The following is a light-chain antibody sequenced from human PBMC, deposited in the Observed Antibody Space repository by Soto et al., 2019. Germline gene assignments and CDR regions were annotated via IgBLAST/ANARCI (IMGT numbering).Light chain of an antibody. CDR3: QVWDSSSDQV. CDR1: NIGSKS. J-gene: IGLJ2*01. CDR2: YDS. V-gene: IGLV3-21*04. Sequence: SYELTQPPSVSVAPGKTARITCGGTNIGSKSVHWYQQKPGQAPVLGIYYDSDRPSGIPERFSGSNSGNTATLTIRRVEAGDEADYYCQVWDSSSDQVFGGGTKLTVL.